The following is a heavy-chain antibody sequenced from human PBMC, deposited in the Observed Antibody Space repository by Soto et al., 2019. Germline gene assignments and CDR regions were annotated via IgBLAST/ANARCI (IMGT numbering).Heavy chain of an antibody. CDR2: ISSNGGST. D-gene: IGHD4-17*01. V-gene: IGHV3-64D*06. CDR1: GFTFGSYA. CDR3: VKDPLMTTVTTLGPGAAGFDP. Sequence: GSLRLSCSASGFTFGSYAMHWVRQAPGKGLEYVSAISSNGGSTYYADSVKGRFTISRDNSKNTLYLQMSSLRAEDTAVYYCVKDPLMTTVTTLGPGAAGFDPWGQGTLVTVSS. J-gene: IGHJ5*02.